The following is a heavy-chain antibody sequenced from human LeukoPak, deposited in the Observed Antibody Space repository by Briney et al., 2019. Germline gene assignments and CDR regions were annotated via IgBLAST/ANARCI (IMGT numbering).Heavy chain of an antibody. Sequence: GSLRLSCSASGFTFDNYVMSWVRQAPGKGLEWISLIRSKVYGGTTEYAASVQGRFSISRDDSKSIAYLQMNSLETDDTAVYYCTRSLTGSPFDYWGLGTLVTVSS. CDR1: GFTFDNYV. D-gene: IGHD7-27*01. J-gene: IGHJ4*02. CDR2: IRSKVYGGTT. V-gene: IGHV3-49*04. CDR3: TRSLTGSPFDY.